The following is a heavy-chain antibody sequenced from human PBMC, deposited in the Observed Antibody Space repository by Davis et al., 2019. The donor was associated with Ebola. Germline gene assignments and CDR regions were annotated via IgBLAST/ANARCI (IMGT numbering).Heavy chain of an antibody. D-gene: IGHD2-8*01. CDR1: GFTFSSYA. CDR2: ISGSGGST. CDR3: AKDRTWFDY. J-gene: IGHJ4*02. V-gene: IGHV3-23*01. Sequence: GESLKISCAASGFTFSSYAMSWVRQAPGKGLEWVSAISGSGGSTYYADSVKGRFTISRDNSKNTLYLQMNSLRAEDTAVYYCAKDRTWFDYWGQGTLVTVSS.